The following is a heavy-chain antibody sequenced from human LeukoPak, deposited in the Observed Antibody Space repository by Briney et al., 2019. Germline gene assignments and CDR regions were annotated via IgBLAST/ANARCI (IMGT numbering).Heavy chain of an antibody. D-gene: IGHD3-3*01. Sequence: SETLSLTCSVSGGFNTHYYWSWIRQRPGEGLEWSGYFCHSGSTNYNPSLKSRVTISVDTSKNHFSLKLSSVTAADTAVYYCARVRGYDFWSGYYVEANYYYMDVWGKGTTVTVSS. V-gene: IGHV4-59*01. J-gene: IGHJ6*03. CDR3: ARVRGYDFWSGYYVEANYYYMDV. CDR2: FCHSGST. CDR1: GGFNTHYY.